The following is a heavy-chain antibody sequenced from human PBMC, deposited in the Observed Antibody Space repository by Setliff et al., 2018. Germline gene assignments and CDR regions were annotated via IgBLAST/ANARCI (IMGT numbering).Heavy chain of an antibody. CDR2: INPISGAT. D-gene: IGHD3-22*01. V-gene: IGHV1-2*06. CDR3: ATETGGSGYYY. Sequence: ASVKVSCKASGYTFTDYYIYWVRQAPGQGLQWMGRINPISGATDYAQKFQGRVTMTRDTSITTAYMELSSLRSEDTAVYYCATETGGSGYYYWGQGTLVTVSS. J-gene: IGHJ4*02. CDR1: GYTFTDYY.